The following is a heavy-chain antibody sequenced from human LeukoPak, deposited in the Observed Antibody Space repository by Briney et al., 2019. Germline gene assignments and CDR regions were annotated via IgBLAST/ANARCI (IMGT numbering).Heavy chain of an antibody. J-gene: IGHJ6*03. Sequence: SETLSLTCAVYGGSFSGYYWSWIRQPPGKGLEWIGEINHSGSTNYNPSLKNRVTISVDTSKNQFSLKLSSVSAADTAVYYCARGFGVVNHHYYMDVWGKGTTVTVSS. CDR3: ARGFGVVNHHYYMDV. D-gene: IGHD3-3*01. V-gene: IGHV4-34*01. CDR1: GGSFSGYY. CDR2: INHSGST.